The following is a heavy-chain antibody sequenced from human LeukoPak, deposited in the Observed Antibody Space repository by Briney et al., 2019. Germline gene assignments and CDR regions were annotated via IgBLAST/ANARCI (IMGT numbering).Heavy chain of an antibody. J-gene: IGHJ4*02. Sequence: GGSLRLSCAASGFIFSNYNMNWVRQAPGKGLEWVSYISSSGSTTHYADSVKGRFTISRDNAKNSLYLQMNSLRAEDTAVYYCARDNYDSSGYYFDWGQGTLVTVSS. V-gene: IGHV3-48*04. CDR2: ISSSGSTT. CDR3: ARDNYDSSGYYFD. D-gene: IGHD3-22*01. CDR1: GFIFSNYN.